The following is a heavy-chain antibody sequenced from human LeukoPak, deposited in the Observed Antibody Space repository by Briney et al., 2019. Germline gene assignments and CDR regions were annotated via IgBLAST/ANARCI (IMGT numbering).Heavy chain of an antibody. Sequence: GGSLRLSCAVSGYPFSDHYIDWVRQAPGKGLEWVGQTRNKANNYATEYAASIKGRFIISRDDSRNSVYLQMNSLKTEDTAVYYCASSPRIAAREGFSDYWGQGTLVTVSS. V-gene: IGHV3-72*01. J-gene: IGHJ4*02. CDR2: TRNKANNYAT. CDR1: GYPFSDHY. D-gene: IGHD6-6*01. CDR3: ASSPRIAAREGFSDY.